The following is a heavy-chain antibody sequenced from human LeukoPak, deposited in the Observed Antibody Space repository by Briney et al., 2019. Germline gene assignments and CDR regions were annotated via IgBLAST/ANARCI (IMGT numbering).Heavy chain of an antibody. CDR1: GGTFSSYA. D-gene: IGHD5-12*01. J-gene: IGHJ5*02. Sequence: GASVKVSCKASGGTFSSYAISWVRQAPGQGLEWMGGIIPIFGTANYAQKFQGRGPITADESTSTASMELSSLRSEDTAVYYCAREVDKPRDAYNWFDPWGQGPLVTVSS. CDR2: IIPIFGTA. CDR3: AREVDKPRDAYNWFDP. V-gene: IGHV1-69*13.